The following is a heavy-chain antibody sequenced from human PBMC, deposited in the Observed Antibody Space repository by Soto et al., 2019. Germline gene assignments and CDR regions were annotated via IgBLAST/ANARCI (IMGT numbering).Heavy chain of an antibody. CDR1: GGTFSSYA. CDR3: ARDDRDYGDHEYYFDY. J-gene: IGHJ4*02. D-gene: IGHD4-17*01. Sequence: QVQLVQSGAEVTKPGSSVKVSCKASGGTFSSYAISWVRQAPGQVLEWMGGIIPIFGTANYAQKFQGRVTITADESTSTAYMELSSLRSEDTAVYYCARDDRDYGDHEYYFDYWGQGTLVTVSS. CDR2: IIPIFGTA. V-gene: IGHV1-69*01.